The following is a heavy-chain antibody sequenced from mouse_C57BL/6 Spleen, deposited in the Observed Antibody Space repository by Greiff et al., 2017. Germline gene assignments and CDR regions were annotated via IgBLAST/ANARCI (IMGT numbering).Heavy chain of an antibody. CDR1: GYTFTSYW. Sequence: VQLQQPGAELVRPGTSVKLSCKASGYTFTSYWMHWVKQRPGQGLEWIGVIDPSDSYTNYNQKFKGKATLTVDTSSSTAYMQLSSLTSEDSAVYYCARWGGSGYGYAMDYWGQGTSVTVSS. CDR2: IDPSDSYT. V-gene: IGHV1-59*01. CDR3: ARWGGSGYGYAMDY. D-gene: IGHD3-2*02. J-gene: IGHJ4*01.